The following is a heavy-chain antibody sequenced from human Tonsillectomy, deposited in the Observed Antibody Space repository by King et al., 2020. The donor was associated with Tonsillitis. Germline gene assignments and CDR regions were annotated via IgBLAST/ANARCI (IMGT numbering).Heavy chain of an antibody. Sequence: VQLVESGGGVVQPGRSLRLSCAASGFTFSSYGMHWVRQAPGKGLEWVAVISYDGSNKYYADSVKGRFTISRDNSKNTLYLQMNSLRAEDTAAYYCAKSVGGVLSEWLLDYWGQGTLVTVSS. D-gene: IGHD3-3*01. CDR1: GFTFSSYG. CDR2: ISYDGSNK. CDR3: AKSVGGVLSEWLLDY. J-gene: IGHJ4*02. V-gene: IGHV3-30*18.